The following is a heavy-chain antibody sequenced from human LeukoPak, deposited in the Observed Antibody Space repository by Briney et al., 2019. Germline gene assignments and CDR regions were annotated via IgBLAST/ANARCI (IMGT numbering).Heavy chain of an antibody. V-gene: IGHV1-46*01. CDR1: GYTFTSYY. CDR2: INPSGGSA. D-gene: IGHD3-9*01. Sequence: ASVKVSCKASGYTFTSYYMHWVRQAPGQGLEWMGIINPSGGSASYAQKFQGRVTMTRDTSTSTVYMELSSLRSGDTAVYYCARGGATYDTSLYGMDVWGQGTTVTVSS. J-gene: IGHJ6*02. CDR3: ARGGATYDTSLYGMDV.